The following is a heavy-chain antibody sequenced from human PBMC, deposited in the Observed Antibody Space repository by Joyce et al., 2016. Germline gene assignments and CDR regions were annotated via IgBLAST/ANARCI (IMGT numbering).Heavy chain of an antibody. CDR2: ISAYNGHT. CDR1: GYIFTNYG. V-gene: IGHV1-18*01. CDR3: ARTINWNCDY. D-gene: IGHD1-7*01. Sequence: QLQLVQSGAEVKKPGASVKVSCKASGYIFTNYGITCVRQAPGQGLEWMGWISAYNGHTIYAQNLQGRVTLTTDTSTSTDSMELMSLRSDDTAIYYCARTINWNCDYWGQGTLVTVSS. J-gene: IGHJ4*02.